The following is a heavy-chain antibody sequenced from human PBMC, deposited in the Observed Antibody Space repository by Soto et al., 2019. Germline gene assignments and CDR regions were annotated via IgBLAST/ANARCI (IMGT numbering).Heavy chain of an antibody. D-gene: IGHD5-12*01. V-gene: IGHV3-64D*06. J-gene: IGHJ4*02. CDR1: GFTFSSYA. Sequence: RLSCSASGFTFSSYAMHWVRQAPGKGLEYVSGVRGNGDPPFYADSVKGRFTISRDNSKNTLYLQMSGLSADDTAVYYCVKSRGGNNFDFFDWGQGALVTVSS. CDR3: VKSRGGNNFDFFD. CDR2: VRGNGDPP.